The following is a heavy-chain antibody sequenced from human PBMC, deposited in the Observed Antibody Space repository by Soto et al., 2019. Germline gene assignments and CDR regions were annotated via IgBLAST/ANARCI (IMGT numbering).Heavy chain of an antibody. V-gene: IGHV3-11*06. CDR1: GVSFSDYY. CDR2: ISSTSSYV. Sequence: PGGSLRLSCAASGVSFSDYYMSWIRQAPGKGLEWVSSISSTSSYVYYGDSVKGRFTVSRDNAKNSLYLQMKSLRVEDTAVYYCARDYTSGWYFYWGQGTLVTVSS. CDR3: ARDYTSGWYFY. D-gene: IGHD6-19*01. J-gene: IGHJ4*02.